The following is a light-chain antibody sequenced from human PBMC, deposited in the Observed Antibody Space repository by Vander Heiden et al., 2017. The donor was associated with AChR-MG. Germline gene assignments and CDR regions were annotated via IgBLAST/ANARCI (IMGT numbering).Light chain of an antibody. J-gene: IGLJ1*01. CDR2: DVS. CDR3: SSYTSSSTRV. Sequence: QSALTPPASASGSPGPSITIPCPGTSSDVGGYNYVSWYQQHPGKAPKLMIYDVSNRPSGVSNRFSGSKSGNTASLTISGLQAEDEADYYCSSYTSSSTRVFGTGTKVTVL. CDR1: SSDVGGYNY. V-gene: IGLV2-14*03.